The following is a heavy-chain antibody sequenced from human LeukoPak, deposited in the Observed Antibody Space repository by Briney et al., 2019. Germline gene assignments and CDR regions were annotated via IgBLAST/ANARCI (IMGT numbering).Heavy chain of an antibody. V-gene: IGHV4-38-2*01. CDR1: GYSISSGYY. D-gene: IGHD2-2*01. CDR3: ARAYCTTTSCYGRYFDY. CDR2: IYHGGRT. J-gene: IGHJ4*02. Sequence: PSETLSLTCAVSGYSISSGYYWGWIRQPPGEGLEWSGSIYHGGRTYYNPSLKGRVTMSVDTSKNQFSLKLSSVTAADTAVYYCARAYCTTTSCYGRYFDYWGQGTLVTVSS.